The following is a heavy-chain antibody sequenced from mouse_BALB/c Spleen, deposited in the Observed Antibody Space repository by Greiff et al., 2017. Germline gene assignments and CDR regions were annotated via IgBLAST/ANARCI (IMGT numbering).Heavy chain of an antibody. CDR1: GYTFTDYN. V-gene: IGHV1-18*01. CDR2: INPNNGGT. CDR3: AAIYYDYDGDAMDY. D-gene: IGHD2-4*01. Sequence: VQLQQSGPELVKPGASVKIPCKASGYTFTDYNMDWVKQSHGKSLEWIGDINPNNGGTIYNQKFKGKATLTVDKSSSTAYMELRSLTSEDTAVYYCAAIYYDYDGDAMDYWGQGTTLTVSS. J-gene: IGHJ2*01.